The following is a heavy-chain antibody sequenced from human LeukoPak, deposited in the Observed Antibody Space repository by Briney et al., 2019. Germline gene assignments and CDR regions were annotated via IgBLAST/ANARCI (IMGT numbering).Heavy chain of an antibody. CDR3: ARDIVVVPALGGWFDP. J-gene: IGHJ5*02. Sequence: SQTLSLTCTVSGGSISSGSYYWSWIRQPPGKGLEWIGYIYHSGSTYYNPSLKSRVTISVDRSKNQFSLKLSSVTAADTAVYYCARDIVVVPALGGWFDPWGQGTLVTVSS. V-gene: IGHV4-30-2*01. D-gene: IGHD2-2*01. CDR2: IYHSGST. CDR1: GGSISSGSYY.